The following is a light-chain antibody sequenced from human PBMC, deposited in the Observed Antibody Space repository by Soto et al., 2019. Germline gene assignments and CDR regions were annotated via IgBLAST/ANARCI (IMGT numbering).Light chain of an antibody. Sequence: AAPSSWASQSVSSNLAWYQQKPGQAPRLLIYGASTRATGIPARFSCSGSGREFTLTCGLLQSEDLVFYYSRLYDKLLGAFAQGTRVEIK. J-gene: IGKJ1*01. CDR1: QSVSSN. CDR2: GAS. V-gene: IGKV3-15*01. CDR3: RLYDKLLGA.